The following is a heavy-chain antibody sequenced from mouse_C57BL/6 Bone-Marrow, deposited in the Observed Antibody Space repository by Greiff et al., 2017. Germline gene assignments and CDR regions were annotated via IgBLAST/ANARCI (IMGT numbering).Heavy chain of an antibody. J-gene: IGHJ4*01. D-gene: IGHD2-5*01. V-gene: IGHV1-69*01. Sequence: QVQLQQPGAELVMPGASVKLSCKASGYTFNSYWMHWVKQRPGQGLEWIGEIEPSDSYTHYNQKFKGKSILTADKSSRTAYMQLSSLTSEDSAVYYCASTSYYSNYDAIDYWGQGTSVTVSS. CDR2: IEPSDSYT. CDR1: GYTFNSYW. CDR3: ASTSYYSNYDAIDY.